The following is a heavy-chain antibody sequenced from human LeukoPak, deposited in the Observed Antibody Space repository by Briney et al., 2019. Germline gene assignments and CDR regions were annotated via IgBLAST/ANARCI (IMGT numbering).Heavy chain of an antibody. Sequence: GVSVNVSCKASGYTFTRYDIHWVRQATGQGLEWMGWMNANRGDKGYAQNFQGRVTMTRNTSITTAYLELSSLRSEDTAIYYCARGGTYLPFGYWGQGTLATVSS. CDR1: GYTFTRYD. J-gene: IGHJ4*02. D-gene: IGHD3-10*01. V-gene: IGHV1-8*01. CDR2: MNANRGDK. CDR3: ARGGTYLPFGY.